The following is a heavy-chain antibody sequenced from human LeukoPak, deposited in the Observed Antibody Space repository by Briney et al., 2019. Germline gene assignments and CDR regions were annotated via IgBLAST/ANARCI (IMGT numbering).Heavy chain of an antibody. V-gene: IGHV3-15*01. CDR1: GFTFSNAW. Sequence: PGGSLRLSCAASGFTFSNAWMSWVRQAPGKGLEWVGRIKSKTDGGTTDYAAPVKGRFTISRDNAKNSLYLQMNSLRAEDTAVYYCARDLWFGELLSSFDYWGQGTLVTVSS. D-gene: IGHD3-10*01. CDR3: ARDLWFGELLSSFDY. CDR2: IKSKTDGGTT. J-gene: IGHJ4*02.